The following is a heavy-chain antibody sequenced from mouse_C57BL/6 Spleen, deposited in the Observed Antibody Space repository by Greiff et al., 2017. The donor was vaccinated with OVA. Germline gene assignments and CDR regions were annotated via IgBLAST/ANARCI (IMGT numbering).Heavy chain of an antibody. CDR2: ISYSGST. J-gene: IGHJ3*01. CDR1: GYSITSGYD. V-gene: IGHV3-1*01. Sequence: DVKLQESGPGMVKPSQSLSLTCTVTGYSITSGYDWHWIRHFPGNKLEWMGYISYSGSTNYNPSLKSRISITHDTSKNHFFLKLNSVTTEDTATYYCARGYYGNYSAYWGQGTLVTVSA. CDR3: ARGYYGNYSAY. D-gene: IGHD2-1*01.